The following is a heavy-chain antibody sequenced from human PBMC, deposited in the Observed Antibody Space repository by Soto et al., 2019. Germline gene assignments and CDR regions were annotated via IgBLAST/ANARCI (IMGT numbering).Heavy chain of an antibody. CDR1: GYTFTSYG. Sequence: SVKVSCKASGYTFTSYGISWVRQAPGQGLEWMGRIIPILGIANYAQKFQGRVTITADKSTSTAYMELSSLRSEDTAVYYCARANEGFLTDYWGQGTLVTSPQ. CDR3: ARANEGFLTDY. V-gene: IGHV1-69*04. D-gene: IGHD1-1*01. CDR2: IIPILGIA. J-gene: IGHJ4*02.